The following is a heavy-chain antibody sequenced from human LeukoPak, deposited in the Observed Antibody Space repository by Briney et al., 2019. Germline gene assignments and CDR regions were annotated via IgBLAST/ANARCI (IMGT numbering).Heavy chain of an antibody. D-gene: IGHD3-22*01. CDR2: INPDGSDK. Sequence: GGSLRLSCAASGFTFGIYWMGWVRQAPGGGLEWVANINPDGSDKYYVDSVKGRFTISRDNAKNSLYLQMNSLRAEDTAVYYCARVAWFTADHWGQGTLVTVSS. CDR3: ARVAWFTADH. V-gene: IGHV3-7*01. J-gene: IGHJ4*02. CDR1: GFTFGIYW.